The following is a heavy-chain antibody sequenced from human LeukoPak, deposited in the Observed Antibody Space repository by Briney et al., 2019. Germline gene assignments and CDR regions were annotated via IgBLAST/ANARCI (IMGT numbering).Heavy chain of an antibody. CDR3: ARPRTYYDFWRGYPPFDY. CDR1: GGTFSNYA. D-gene: IGHD3-3*01. V-gene: IGHV1-69*13. CDR2: IITNFGTT. J-gene: IGHJ4*02. Sequence: SVKVSCKASGGTFSNYAISWVRQAPGQGLEWMGEIITNFGTTNYAQKYQGRVTITADESTSTVYMELSSLRSEDTAVYYCARPRTYYDFWRGYPPFDYWGQGTLVTVSS.